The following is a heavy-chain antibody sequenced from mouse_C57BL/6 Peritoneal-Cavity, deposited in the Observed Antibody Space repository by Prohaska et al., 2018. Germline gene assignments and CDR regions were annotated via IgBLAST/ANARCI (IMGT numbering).Heavy chain of an antibody. J-gene: IGHJ3*01. Sequence: QVQLQQPGAELVKPGASVKLSCKASGYTFTSYWMQWVKQRPGQGLEWIGEIDPSDSYTNYNQKLKGKATLTVDTSSSTAYMQLSSLTSEDSAVYYCATLVFAYWGQGTLVTVSA. V-gene: IGHV1-50*01. CDR3: ATLVFAY. CDR1: GYTFTSYW. CDR2: IDPSDSYT. D-gene: IGHD2-10*02.